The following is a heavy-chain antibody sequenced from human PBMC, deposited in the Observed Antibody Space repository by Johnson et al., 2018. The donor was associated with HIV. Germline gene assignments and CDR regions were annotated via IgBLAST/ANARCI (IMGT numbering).Heavy chain of an antibody. V-gene: IGHV3-20*04. Sequence: VQLVESGGGVVRPGGSLRLSCAASGSTFDDFGLSWVRHAPGQGLELVHGINCKGGSHGAANSVKARFTISRDNAKNSLSLQMNSLRAEDTAVYYCARGWQQRAFDIWGQGTMVTVSS. CDR1: GSTFDDFG. D-gene: IGHD6-13*01. CDR2: INCKGGSH. CDR3: ARGWQQRAFDI. J-gene: IGHJ3*02.